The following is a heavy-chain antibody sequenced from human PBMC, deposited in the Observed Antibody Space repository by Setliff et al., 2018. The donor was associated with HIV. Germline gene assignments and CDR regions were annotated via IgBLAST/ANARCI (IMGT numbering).Heavy chain of an antibody. Sequence: GGSLRLSCATSGFTFSNYGMHWVRQAPGKGLEWVTFIHYDGRDQYYADSVKGRFTISRDNAKNSLYLQMNSLRAEDTAVYYCARTGHYYYYYMDVWGRGTTVTVSS. CDR2: IHYDGRDQ. CDR1: GFTFSNYG. CDR3: ARTGHYYYYYMDV. V-gene: IGHV3-30*02. J-gene: IGHJ6*03.